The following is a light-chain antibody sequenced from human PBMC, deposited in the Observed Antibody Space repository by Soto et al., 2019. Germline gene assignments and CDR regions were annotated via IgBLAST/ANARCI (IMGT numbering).Light chain of an antibody. CDR1: RSDVGGYDY. CDR3: SSYAGSNNLA. CDR2: DVS. Sequence: QSALTQPPSASWAPGQAVTISCTRTRSDVGGYDYVSWYRQHPGKAPELMIYDVSNRPSGVPDRFSGSKSGNTASLTVSGLRAEGEADYYCSSYAGSNNLAFGTGTKVTVL. J-gene: IGLJ1*01. V-gene: IGLV2-8*01.